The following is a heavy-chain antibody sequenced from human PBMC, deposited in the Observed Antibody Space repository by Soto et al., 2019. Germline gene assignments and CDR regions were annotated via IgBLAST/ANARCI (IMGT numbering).Heavy chain of an antibody. V-gene: IGHV3-23*01. D-gene: IGHD3-3*01. CDR3: AKDSATFGRFDY. Sequence: PGGSLRLSCAASGFTFSSYAMSWVRQPPGKGLEWVSGISGSGGSTYYADSVKGRFTISRDNSKNTLYLEMNSLRAEDTAVYYCAKDSATFGRFDYWGQGTLVTVSS. CDR1: GFTFSSYA. CDR2: ISGSGGST. J-gene: IGHJ4*02.